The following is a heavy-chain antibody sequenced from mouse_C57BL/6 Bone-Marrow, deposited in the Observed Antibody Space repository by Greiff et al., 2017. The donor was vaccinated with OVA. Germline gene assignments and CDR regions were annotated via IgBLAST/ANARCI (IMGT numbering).Heavy chain of an antibody. D-gene: IGHD1-1*01. CDR2: IYPGNSDT. Sequence: EVQLQQSGTVLARPGASVKMSCKTSGYTFTSYWMHWVKQRPGQGLEWIGDIYPGNSDTSYNQKFKGKAKLTAVTSASTAYMELSSLTNEDSAVXYCTRSHYYGSSFDYWGKGTTLTVAS. J-gene: IGHJ2*01. CDR1: GYTFTSYW. V-gene: IGHV1-5*01. CDR3: TRSHYYGSSFDY.